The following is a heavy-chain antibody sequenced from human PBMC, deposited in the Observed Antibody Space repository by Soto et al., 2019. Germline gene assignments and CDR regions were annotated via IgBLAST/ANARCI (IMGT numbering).Heavy chain of an antibody. V-gene: IGHV1-46*01. Sequence: QVQLVQSGAEVKKPGASVKVSCKASGYTFTSYYIHWVRQAPGQGLEWMGVINPSGGSTSYAQKPQGRVPLXXXTXXSTVYVEPSSLGSEETAVYYCARVRGGTLYAGMDVWGQGTTVTVSS. CDR2: INPSGGST. CDR3: ARVRGGTLYAGMDV. D-gene: IGHD2-8*01. CDR1: GYTFTSYY. J-gene: IGHJ6*02.